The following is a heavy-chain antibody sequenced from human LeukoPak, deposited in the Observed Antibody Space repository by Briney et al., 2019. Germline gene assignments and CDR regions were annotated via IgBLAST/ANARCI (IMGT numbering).Heavy chain of an antibody. V-gene: IGHV1-2*02. D-gene: IGHD2-15*01. CDR3: ARDRNPATPFDY. J-gene: IGHJ4*02. CDR2: INPNSGGT. CDR1: GYTFTGYY. Sequence: ASVKVSCKASGYTFTGYYMHWVRQAPGQGLEWMGWINPNSGGTNYAQKFQGRVTMTRDTSISTAYMELSRLRSDDTAVYYCARDRNPATPFDYWGQGTLVTVSS.